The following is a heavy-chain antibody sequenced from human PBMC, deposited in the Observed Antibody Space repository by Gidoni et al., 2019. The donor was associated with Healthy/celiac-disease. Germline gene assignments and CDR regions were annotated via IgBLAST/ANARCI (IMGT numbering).Heavy chain of an antibody. CDR2: IYWDDDK. Sequence: QITLKESGPTLVKPTQTLTLTCTFSGFSLSTSGVGVGWIRQPPGKALEWLALIYWDDDKRYSPSLKSRLTITKDTSKNQVVLTMTNMDPVDTATYYCAHRGSGWPYDYMDVWGKGTTVTVSS. J-gene: IGHJ6*03. CDR3: AHRGSGWPYDYMDV. V-gene: IGHV2-5*02. D-gene: IGHD6-19*01. CDR1: GFSLSTSGVG.